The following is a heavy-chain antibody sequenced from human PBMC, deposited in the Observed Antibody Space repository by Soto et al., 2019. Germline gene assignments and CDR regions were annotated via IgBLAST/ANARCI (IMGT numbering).Heavy chain of an antibody. V-gene: IGHV3-30*18. D-gene: IGHD6-19*01. J-gene: IGHJ4*02. CDR1: GFTFSSYG. CDR2: ISYDGSNK. CDR3: AKDGSVAGPPGHFDY. Sequence: PGGSLRLSCAASGFTFSSYGMHWVRQAPGKGLEWVAVISYDGSNKYYADSVKGRFTISRDNSKNTLYLQMNSLRAEDTAVYYCAKDGSVAGPPGHFDYWGQGTLVTVSS.